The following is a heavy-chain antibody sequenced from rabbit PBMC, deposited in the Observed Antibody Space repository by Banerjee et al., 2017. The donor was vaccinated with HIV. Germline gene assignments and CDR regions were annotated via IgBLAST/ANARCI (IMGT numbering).Heavy chain of an antibody. CDR2: INTSSGNT. J-gene: IGHJ4*01. Sequence: QEQLEESGGGLVKPEGSLTLSCKASGIDFRSYGLSWVRQAPGKGLEWIACINTSSGNTVYATWAKGRFTISRTSSTTVALQMTSLTAADTATYFCARDLAGVIGWNFGLWGPGTLVTVS. CDR3: ARDLAGVIGWNFGL. V-gene: IGHV1S45*01. D-gene: IGHD4-1*01. CDR1: GIDFRSYG.